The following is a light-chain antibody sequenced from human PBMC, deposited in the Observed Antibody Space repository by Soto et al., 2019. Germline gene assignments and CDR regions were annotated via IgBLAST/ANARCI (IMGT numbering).Light chain of an antibody. Sequence: QSVLTQPASVSGSPGQSITISCTGTSSDIGGFNYVSWYQQHPGKAPKLMLYDVGNRPSGVSNRFSGFKSGNTASLTISGLQAEDEADYYCSSHTSSSTSVVFGGG. V-gene: IGLV2-14*03. CDR3: SSHTSSSTSVV. J-gene: IGLJ2*01. CDR2: DVG. CDR1: SSDIGGFNY.